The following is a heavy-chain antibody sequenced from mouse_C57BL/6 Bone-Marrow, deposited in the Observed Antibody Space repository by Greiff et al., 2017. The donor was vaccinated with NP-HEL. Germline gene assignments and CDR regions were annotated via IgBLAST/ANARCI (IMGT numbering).Heavy chain of an antibody. V-gene: IGHV1-5*01. CDR1: GYTFTSYW. Sequence: EVQLQQSGTVLARPGASVKMSCKTSGYTFTSYWMHWVKQRPGQGLEWIGAIYPGNSDTSYNQKFKGKAKLTAVTSASIAYMELSSLTNEDSAVYYCTLIYSGYFDVWGTGTTVTVSS. CDR3: TLIYSGYFDV. D-gene: IGHD2-1*01. J-gene: IGHJ1*03. CDR2: IYPGNSDT.